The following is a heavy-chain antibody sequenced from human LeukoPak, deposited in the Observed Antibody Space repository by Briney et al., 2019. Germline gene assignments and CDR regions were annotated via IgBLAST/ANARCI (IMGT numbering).Heavy chain of an antibody. CDR2: IYYSGST. J-gene: IGHJ5*02. V-gene: IGHV4-31*03. CDR3: ARDLAYYDFWSGYAVWFDP. D-gene: IGHD3-3*01. Sequence: SQTLSLTCTVSGGPISSGGYYWSWIRQHPTKGLEWIGYIYYSGSTHYNQYLKSRVTISVVTSKNQFSLKLSSVTAADTAGYYCARDLAYYDFWSGYAVWFDPWGQGTLVTVSS. CDR1: GGPISSGGYY.